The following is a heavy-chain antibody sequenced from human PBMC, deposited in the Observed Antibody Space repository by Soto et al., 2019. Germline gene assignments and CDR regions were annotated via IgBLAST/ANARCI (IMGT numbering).Heavy chain of an antibody. J-gene: IGHJ6*03. CDR2: IIPILGIA. Sequence: AASVKVSCKASGGTFSSYTISWVRQAPGQGLEWMGRIIPILGIANYAQKFQGRVTITADKSTSTAYMELSSLRSEDTAVYYCAREGQNNYYYYYYMDVWGKGTTVTVSS. CDR3: AREGQNNYYYYYYMDV. V-gene: IGHV1-69*04. CDR1: GGTFSSYT.